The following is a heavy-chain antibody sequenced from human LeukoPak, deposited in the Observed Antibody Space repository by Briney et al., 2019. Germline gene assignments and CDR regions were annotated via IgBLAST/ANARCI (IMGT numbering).Heavy chain of an antibody. J-gene: IGHJ4*02. CDR3: ARDSATGWYED. Sequence: GGSLRLSCAASGFTVSSNCMSWVRQAPGKGLEWVSVIYSGGSTYYADSVKGRFTISRDNSKNTLYLQMNSLRAEDTAVYYCARDSATGWYEDWGQGTLVTVSS. V-gene: IGHV3-66*01. CDR2: IYSGGST. CDR1: GFTVSSNC. D-gene: IGHD6-19*01.